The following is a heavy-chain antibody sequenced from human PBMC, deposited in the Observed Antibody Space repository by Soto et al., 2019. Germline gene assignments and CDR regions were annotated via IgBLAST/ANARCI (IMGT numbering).Heavy chain of an antibody. CDR2: IRSKADNYAT. Sequence: EVQLVESGGGLVQPGGSLKLSCAASGFTFSASAMHWVRQASGKGLEWVGRIRSKADNYATAYATSVKGRFTISRDDSSNMVYLQMNSLKTEDTAVYYCTRLAEWEYYYGMDVWGQGTTVTVSS. D-gene: IGHD1-26*01. J-gene: IGHJ6*02. CDR1: GFTFSASA. CDR3: TRLAEWEYYYGMDV. V-gene: IGHV3-73*02.